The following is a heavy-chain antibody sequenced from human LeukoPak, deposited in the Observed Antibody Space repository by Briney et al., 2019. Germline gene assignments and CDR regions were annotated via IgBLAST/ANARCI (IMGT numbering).Heavy chain of an antibody. Sequence: ASVKVSCKASGYTFSSYVISWVRQAPGQGLEWMGIINPSGGSTSYAQKFQGRVTMTRDTSTSTVYMELSSLRSEDTAVYYCAREVGDSSSSGSMIDYWGQGTLVTVSS. V-gene: IGHV1-46*01. CDR1: GYTFSSYV. CDR2: INPSGGST. D-gene: IGHD6-6*01. CDR3: AREVGDSSSSGSMIDY. J-gene: IGHJ4*02.